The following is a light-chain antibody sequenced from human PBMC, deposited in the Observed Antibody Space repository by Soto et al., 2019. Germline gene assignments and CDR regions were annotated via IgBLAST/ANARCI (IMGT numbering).Light chain of an antibody. Sequence: QSVLTQPPSTSGTPGQRVTISCCGSSSNIGGNHVYWYQQFPGMAPKLLMYRSDQRPTGVPDRFSGSKSGTSASLAISGLRSDDEADYYCSARDDSLSGVVFGGGTQLTVL. J-gene: IGLJ2*01. CDR2: RSD. CDR1: SSNIGGNH. CDR3: SARDDSLSGVV. V-gene: IGLV1-47*01.